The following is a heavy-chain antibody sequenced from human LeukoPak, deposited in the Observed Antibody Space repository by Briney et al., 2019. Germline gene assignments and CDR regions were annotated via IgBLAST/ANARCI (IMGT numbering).Heavy chain of an antibody. Sequence: KSSQTLSLTCAISGDSVSSNSAAWNWIRQSPSRGLEWLGRTYYRSKCYNDYAVSVKSRITINPDTSKNQFSLKLSSVTAADTAVYYCARHIVVVPAAIYPPGWFDPWGQGTLVTVSS. J-gene: IGHJ5*02. CDR2: TYYRSKCYN. CDR3: ARHIVVVPAAIYPPGWFDP. D-gene: IGHD2-2*01. V-gene: IGHV6-1*01. CDR1: GDSVSSNSAA.